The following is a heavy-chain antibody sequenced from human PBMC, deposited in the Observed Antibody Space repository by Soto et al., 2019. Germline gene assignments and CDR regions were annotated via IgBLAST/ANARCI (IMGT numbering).Heavy chain of an antibody. V-gene: IGHV3-23*01. D-gene: IGHD3-10*01. Sequence: QLLESGGGLVQPGGSLRLSCAASGFTFTTAAMSWVRQAPGKGLEWVSSTSGSGSTTHYADSVRGRFTISRDNFENTVFLQMSSLRAEDKDTYYCAQSRGVPAPHPFDYWGQGTLVTVSS. CDR2: TSGSGSTT. CDR1: GFTFTTAA. CDR3: AQSRGVPAPHPFDY. J-gene: IGHJ4*02.